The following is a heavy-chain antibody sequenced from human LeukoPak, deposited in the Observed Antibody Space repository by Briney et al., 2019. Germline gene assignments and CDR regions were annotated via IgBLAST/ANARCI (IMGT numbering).Heavy chain of an antibody. CDR1: GFTFSSYG. J-gene: IGHJ5*02. V-gene: IGHV3-30*02. CDR3: ARVPLGYYDFWSRFDP. Sequence: GGSLRLSCAASGFTFSSYGMHWVRQAPGKGLEWVAFIRYDGSNKYYADSVKGRFTISRDNSKNTLYLQMNSLRAEDTAVYYCARVPLGYYDFWSRFDPWGQGTLVTVSS. CDR2: IRYDGSNK. D-gene: IGHD3-3*01.